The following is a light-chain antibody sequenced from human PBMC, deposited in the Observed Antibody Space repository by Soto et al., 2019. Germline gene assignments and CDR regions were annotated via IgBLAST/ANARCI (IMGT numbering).Light chain of an antibody. CDR1: QDISNY. CDR3: LQYNSYPIT. Sequence: DIQMTQSQSSLSASVGDRVTITCQASQDISNYLNWYQQKPGKAPKRLIYAASTLQSGVPSRFSGSGSGTEFTLTITSLQPEDFATYYCLQYNSYPITFGQGTRLEIK. CDR2: AAS. V-gene: IGKV1-17*01. J-gene: IGKJ5*01.